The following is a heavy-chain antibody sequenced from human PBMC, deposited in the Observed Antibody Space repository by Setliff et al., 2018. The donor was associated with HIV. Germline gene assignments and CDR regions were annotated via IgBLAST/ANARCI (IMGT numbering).Heavy chain of an antibody. CDR1: GGSVSSNNYY. CDR2: IYNSGRT. CDR3: ARRNYYDSSDYPA. Sequence: SETLSLTCIVSGGSVSSNNYYWGWIRQPPGMGLEWIGSIYNSGRTYYNPSLKSRVTISVDTSKNQFYLWLSSVTAADTAVYYCARRNYYDSSDYPAWGQGALVTVSS. V-gene: IGHV4-39*01. D-gene: IGHD3-22*01. J-gene: IGHJ5*02.